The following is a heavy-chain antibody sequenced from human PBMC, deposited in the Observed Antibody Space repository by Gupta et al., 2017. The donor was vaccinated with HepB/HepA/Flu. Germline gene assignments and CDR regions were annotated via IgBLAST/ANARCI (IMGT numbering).Heavy chain of an antibody. CDR1: GFTFSNYG. J-gene: IGHJ4*02. V-gene: IGHV3-30*18. CDR2: ISYDGSRI. CDR3: ANGRTPIVGGTRADEFEY. D-gene: IGHD1-26*01. Sequence: QVQLVESGGGVVQPGRSLRLSCVASGFTFSNYGMHWVRQAPGKGLEWVSGISYDGSRIYYADSVKGRFTISRDNSKSTLYLQMSSLRVEDTGVYYCANGRTPIVGGTRADEFEYWGQGTLVSVSS.